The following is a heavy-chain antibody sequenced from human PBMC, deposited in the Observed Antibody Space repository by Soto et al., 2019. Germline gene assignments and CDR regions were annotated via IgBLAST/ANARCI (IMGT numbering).Heavy chain of an antibody. CDR2: ISYDGSNK. Sequence: GGSLRLSCAASGFTFSSYGMHWVRQAPGKGLEWVAVISYDGSNKYYADSVKGRFTISRDNSKNTLYLQMNSLRAEDTAVYYCAKVPGTTRFDPWGQGTLVTVSS. CDR3: AKVPGTTRFDP. CDR1: GFTFSSYG. J-gene: IGHJ5*02. V-gene: IGHV3-30*18. D-gene: IGHD1-7*01.